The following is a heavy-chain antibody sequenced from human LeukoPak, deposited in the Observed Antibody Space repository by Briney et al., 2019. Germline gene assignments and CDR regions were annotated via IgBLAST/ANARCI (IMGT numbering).Heavy chain of an antibody. CDR1: GGSVSSGSYY. CDR2: IYYSGST. V-gene: IGHV4-61*01. Sequence: PSETLSPTCTVSGGSVSSGSYYWSWIRQPPGKGLEWIGYIYYSGSTNYNPSLKSRVTISVDTSKNQFSLKLSSVTAADTAVYYCARSGGWEPNAFDIWGQGTMVTVSS. D-gene: IGHD1-26*01. CDR3: ARSGGWEPNAFDI. J-gene: IGHJ3*02.